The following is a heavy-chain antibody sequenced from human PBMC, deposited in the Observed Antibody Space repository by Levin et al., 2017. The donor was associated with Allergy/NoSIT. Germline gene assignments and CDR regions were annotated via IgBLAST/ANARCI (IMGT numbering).Heavy chain of an antibody. CDR2: INAGNGDT. J-gene: IGHJ5*02. Sequence: ASVKVSCKSSGYTFTSYLIHWVRQAPGQSLEWMGWINAGNGDTKYSPKFQDRVTITMATSASTTYMDLSTLSFEDTAVYYCARDSRQATTNWFDPWGQGTLVIVSS. CDR1: GYTFTSYL. V-gene: IGHV1-3*01. D-gene: IGHD1-1*01. CDR3: ARDSRQATTNWFDP.